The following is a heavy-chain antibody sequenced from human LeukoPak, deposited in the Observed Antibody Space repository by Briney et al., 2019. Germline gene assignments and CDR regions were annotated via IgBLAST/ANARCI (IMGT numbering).Heavy chain of an antibody. CDR1: GGSISSSSYY. CDR3: ARRLDYGDYISGPDLDY. V-gene: IGHV4-39*01. Sequence: SETLSLTCTVSGGSISSSSYYWGWIRQPPGKGLEWIGSIYYSGSTYYNPSLKSRVTISVDTSKNQFSLKLSSVTAAGTAVYYCARRLDYGDYISGPDLDYWGQGTLVTVSS. D-gene: IGHD4-17*01. CDR2: IYYSGST. J-gene: IGHJ4*02.